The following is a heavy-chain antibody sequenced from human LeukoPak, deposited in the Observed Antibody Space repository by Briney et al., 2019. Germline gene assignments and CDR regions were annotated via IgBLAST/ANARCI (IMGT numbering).Heavy chain of an antibody. V-gene: IGHV4-59*08. CDR1: GGSISSYY. CDR2: IHYSGST. CDR3: ARGSYYYYYGMDV. Sequence: SETLSLTCTVSGGSISSYYWSWVRQPPGKGLEWIGYIHYSGSTNYNPSLKSRVTISVDTSKNQFSLKLSSVTAADTAVYYCARGSYYYYYGMDVWGQGTTVTVSS. J-gene: IGHJ6*02.